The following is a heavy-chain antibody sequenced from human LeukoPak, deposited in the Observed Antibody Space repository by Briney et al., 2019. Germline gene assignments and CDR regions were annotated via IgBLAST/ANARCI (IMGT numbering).Heavy chain of an antibody. CDR3: AKRGVVIRVILVGFHKEAYYFDS. V-gene: IGHV3-23*01. D-gene: IGHD3-22*01. J-gene: IGHJ4*02. CDR1: GITLSNYG. Sequence: PGGSLRLSSAVSGITLSNYGMSWVRQAPGKGLEWVAGISGSGGGTNYADSVKGRFTISRDNPKNTLYLQMNSLRAEDTAVYFCAKRGVVIRVILVGFHKEAYYFDSWGQGALVTVSS. CDR2: ISGSGGGT.